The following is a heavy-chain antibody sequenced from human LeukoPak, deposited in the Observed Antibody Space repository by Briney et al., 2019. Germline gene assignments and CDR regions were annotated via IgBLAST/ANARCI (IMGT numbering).Heavy chain of an antibody. D-gene: IGHD3-16*02. Sequence: ASVKVSCKASGYTFTSYDINWVRQATGQGLEWMGWMNPNSGNTGYAQKFQGRVTMTRNTSISTAYMELSSLRSEDTAVYYCARQNYDYVWGIYRYDYWGQGTLVTVSS. V-gene: IGHV1-8*01. CDR1: GYTFTSYD. CDR2: MNPNSGNT. J-gene: IGHJ4*02. CDR3: ARQNYDYVWGIYRYDY.